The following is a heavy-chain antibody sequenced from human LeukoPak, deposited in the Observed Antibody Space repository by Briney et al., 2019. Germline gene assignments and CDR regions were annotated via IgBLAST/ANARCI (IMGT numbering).Heavy chain of an antibody. D-gene: IGHD3-3*01. CDR3: AREPYDFWSGYYFLYGMDV. Sequence: GASVKVSCKASGYTFTSYGISWVRQAPGQGLEWMGWISAYNGNTNYAQKLQGRVTMTTDTSTSTAYMELRSLRSDDTAVYYCAREPYDFWSGYYFLYGMDVWGQGTTVTASS. CDR1: GYTFTSYG. V-gene: IGHV1-18*01. CDR2: ISAYNGNT. J-gene: IGHJ6*02.